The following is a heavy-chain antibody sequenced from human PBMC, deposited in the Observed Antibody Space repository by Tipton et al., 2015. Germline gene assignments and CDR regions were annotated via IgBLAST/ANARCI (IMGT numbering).Heavy chain of an antibody. CDR1: GYTFTGYY. D-gene: IGHD3-3*01. Sequence: QLVQSGAEVKKPGASVKVSCKASGYTFTGYYMHWVRQAPGQGLEWMGWINPNSGGTNYAQKFQGRVTMTRDTSISTAYMELSRLRSDDTAVYYCARDHYDFWSGYYTAVYYGMDVWGQGTTVTVSS. J-gene: IGHJ6*02. CDR2: INPNSGGT. CDR3: ARDHYDFWSGYYTAVYYGMDV. V-gene: IGHV1-2*02.